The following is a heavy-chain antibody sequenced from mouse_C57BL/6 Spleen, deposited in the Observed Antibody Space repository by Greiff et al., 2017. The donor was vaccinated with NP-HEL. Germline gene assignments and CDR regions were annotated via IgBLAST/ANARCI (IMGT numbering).Heavy chain of an antibody. D-gene: IGHD2-10*01. CDR3: ARGSPYPFDY. Sequence: QVQLKQPGAELVKPGASVKLSCKASGYTFTSYWMQWVKQRPGQGLEWIGEIDPSDSYTNYNQKFKGKATLTVDTSSSTAYMQLSSLTSEDSAVYYCARGSPYPFDYWGQGTTLTVSS. J-gene: IGHJ2*01. CDR2: IDPSDSYT. CDR1: GYTFTSYW. V-gene: IGHV1-50*01.